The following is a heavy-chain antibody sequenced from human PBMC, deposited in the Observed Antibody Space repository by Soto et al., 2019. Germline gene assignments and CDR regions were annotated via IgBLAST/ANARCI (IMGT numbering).Heavy chain of an antibody. J-gene: IGHJ6*02. CDR3: ARGRVDTAMVRNYYYYYGMDV. CDR1: GGSFSGYY. D-gene: IGHD5-18*01. CDR2: INHSGST. V-gene: IGHV4-34*01. Sequence: SETLSLTCAVYGGSFSGYYWSWIRQPPGKGLEWIGEINHSGSTNYNPSLKSRVTISVDTSKNQFSLKLSSVTAADTVVYYCARGRVDTAMVRNYYYYYGMDVWGQGTTVTVSS.